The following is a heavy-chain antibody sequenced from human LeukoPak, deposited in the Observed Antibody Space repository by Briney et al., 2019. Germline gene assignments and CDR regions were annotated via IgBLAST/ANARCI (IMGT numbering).Heavy chain of an antibody. V-gene: IGHV3-33*06. CDR3: AKDSLNDYSNPFDY. J-gene: IGHJ4*02. Sequence: PGRSLRLSCAASGFTFSSYGMHWVRQAPGKGLEWVAVIWYDGSNKYYADSVEGRFTISRDNSKNTLYLQMNSLRAEDTAVYYCAKDSLNDYSNPFDYWGQGTLVTVSS. D-gene: IGHD4-11*01. CDR2: IWYDGSNK. CDR1: GFTFSSYG.